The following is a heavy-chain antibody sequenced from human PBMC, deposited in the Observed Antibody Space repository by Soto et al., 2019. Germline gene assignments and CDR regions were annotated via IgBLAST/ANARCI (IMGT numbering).Heavy chain of an antibody. D-gene: IGHD3-3*01. V-gene: IGHV1-46*01. CDR1: GYTFSNYY. Sequence: ASVKVSCKASGYTFSNYYMHWVRQAPGQGLEWMGGINPNGDTTYYAQKFLGRLTVTRDTSTSTVYMELSSLRSEDTAVYSCARSWIFGVVNQRIDYWGQGTLVTVSS. J-gene: IGHJ4*02. CDR2: INPNGDTT. CDR3: ARSWIFGVVNQRIDY.